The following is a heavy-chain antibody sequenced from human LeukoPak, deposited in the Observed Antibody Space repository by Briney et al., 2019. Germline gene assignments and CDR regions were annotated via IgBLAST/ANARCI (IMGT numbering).Heavy chain of an antibody. J-gene: IGHJ4*02. CDR1: GFXFSSYW. CDR2: IKSDGSST. V-gene: IGHV3-74*01. Sequence: GGSLRLSCAASGFXFSSYWIHWVRQVPGKGLVWVSRIKSDGSSTTYADSVKGRFTISRDNAKNTLYLQMSSLRAEDTAVYYCARSTYSGSSYDYWGQGTLVTVSS. CDR3: ARSTYSGSSYDY. D-gene: IGHD1-26*01.